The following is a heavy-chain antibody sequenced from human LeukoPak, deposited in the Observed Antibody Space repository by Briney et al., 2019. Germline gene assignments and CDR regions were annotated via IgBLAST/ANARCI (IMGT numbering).Heavy chain of an antibody. CDR3: ARFYGGSALDN. Sequence: GGSLRLSCAASGLAVSSNYMSWVRQPPGRGLEWVSIIYSGGSTYYTDSVKGRFTISGDNAKNTLYLHMNSLRAEDTAVYYCARFYGGSALDNWGQGTMVTVSS. D-gene: IGHD3-16*01. J-gene: IGHJ3*02. CDR2: IYSGGST. V-gene: IGHV3-66*01. CDR1: GLAVSSNY.